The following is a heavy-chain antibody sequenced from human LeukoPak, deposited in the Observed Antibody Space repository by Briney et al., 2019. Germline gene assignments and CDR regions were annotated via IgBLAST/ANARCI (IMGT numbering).Heavy chain of an antibody. D-gene: IGHD3-3*01. Sequence: GGSLRLSCAASGFTFSSYATSWVRQAPGKGLEWVSAISGSGGSTYYADSVKGRFTISRDNSKNTLCLQMNSLRAEDTAVYYCARIPYYDFWSGYPDYWGQGTLVTVSS. J-gene: IGHJ4*02. CDR3: ARIPYYDFWSGYPDY. CDR1: GFTFSSYA. CDR2: ISGSGGST. V-gene: IGHV3-23*01.